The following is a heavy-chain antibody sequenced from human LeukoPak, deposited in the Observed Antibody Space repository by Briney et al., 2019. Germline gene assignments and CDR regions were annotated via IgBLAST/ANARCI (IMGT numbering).Heavy chain of an antibody. CDR2: ISWNSGSI. J-gene: IGHJ4*02. D-gene: IGHD3-22*01. CDR3: AKVNTMIVVVAPFDY. CDR1: GFTLDDYA. V-gene: IGHV3-9*01. Sequence: SLRLSCAASGFTLDDYAMHWVRQGPGKGLEWVSGISWNSGSIVYADSVKGRFTISRDNAKNSLYLQMNSLRAEDTAFYYCAKVNTMIVVVAPFDYWGQGTLVTVSS.